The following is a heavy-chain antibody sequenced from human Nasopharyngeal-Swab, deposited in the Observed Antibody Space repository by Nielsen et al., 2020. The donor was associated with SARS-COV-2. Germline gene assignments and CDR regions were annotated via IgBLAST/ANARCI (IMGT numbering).Heavy chain of an antibody. V-gene: IGHV3-23*01. CDR3: AKDSDFWSGYFDY. CDR1: GFTFNSYA. J-gene: IGHJ4*02. D-gene: IGHD3-3*01. CDR2: ISGSGGST. Sequence: GESLKISCAASGFTFNSYAMSWVRQAPGKGLEWVSAISGSGGSTYYADSVKGRFTISRDNYKNTLYLQMNSLRAEDTAVYYCAKDSDFWSGYFDYWGQGTLVTVSS.